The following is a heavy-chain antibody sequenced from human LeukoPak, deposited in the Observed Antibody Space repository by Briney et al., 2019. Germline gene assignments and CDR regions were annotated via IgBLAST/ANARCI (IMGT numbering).Heavy chain of an antibody. D-gene: IGHD3-10*02. CDR3: AELGITMIGGV. CDR2: ISSSGSTI. V-gene: IGHV3-48*03. Sequence: PGGSLRLSCAASGFPFSSYDMTWVRQAPGKGLEWVSYISSSGSTIYYADSVKGRFTISRDNAKNSLYLQMNSLRAEDTAVYYCAELGITMIGGVWGKGTTVTISS. J-gene: IGHJ6*04. CDR1: GFPFSSYD.